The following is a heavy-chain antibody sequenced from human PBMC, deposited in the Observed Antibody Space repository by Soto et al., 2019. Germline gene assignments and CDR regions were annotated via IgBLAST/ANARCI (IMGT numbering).Heavy chain of an antibody. CDR3: ARGWEHTSCDLQN. Sequence: QVQLVQSGAEVKKPGASVKVSCQASGYTFSYYRINWVRQAPGQGLEWMGWIDTSNGNTDYAQTFQDRVTMTADTSTSTTFMEVRSMRSDDTAVYYCARGWEHTSCDLQNRGQGALHAVAS. CDR2: IDTSNGNT. CDR1: GYTFSYYR. D-gene: IGHD1-26*01. V-gene: IGHV1-18*01. J-gene: IGHJ4*02.